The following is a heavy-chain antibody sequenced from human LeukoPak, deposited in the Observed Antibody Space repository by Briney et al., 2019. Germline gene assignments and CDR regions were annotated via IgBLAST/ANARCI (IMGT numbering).Heavy chain of an antibody. Sequence: GGSLRLSCAASGFTFGSSAMSWVRQAPGKGPEWVSTFSRSGPDTYYADSVKGRFTIFRDNSKNTLYLQMNSLRAEDTAVYYCARGYCSSTSCYKYYFDYWGQGTLVTVSS. J-gene: IGHJ4*02. V-gene: IGHV3-23*01. CDR1: GFTFGSSA. CDR2: FSRSGPDT. CDR3: ARGYCSSTSCYKYYFDY. D-gene: IGHD2-2*01.